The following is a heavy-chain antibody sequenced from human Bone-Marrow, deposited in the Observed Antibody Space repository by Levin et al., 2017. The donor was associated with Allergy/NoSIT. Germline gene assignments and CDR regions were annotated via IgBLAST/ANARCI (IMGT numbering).Heavy chain of an antibody. D-gene: IGHD3-3*01. CDR1: GFSLSNARMG. CDR3: ARILLPWSGTLWHWYFDL. Sequence: SGPTLVKPTETLTLTCTVSGFSLSNARMGVSWIRQPPGKALEWLAHIFSNDEKSYSTSLKSRLTISKDTSKSQVVLTMTNMDPVDTATYYCARILLPWSGTLWHWYFDLWGRGTLVTVSS. CDR2: IFSNDEK. V-gene: IGHV2-26*01. J-gene: IGHJ2*01.